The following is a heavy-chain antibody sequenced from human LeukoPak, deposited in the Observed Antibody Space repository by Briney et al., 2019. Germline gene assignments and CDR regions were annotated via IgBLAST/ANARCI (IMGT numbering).Heavy chain of an antibody. CDR1: GDSVSSNSAA. D-gene: IGHD6-6*01. J-gene: IGHJ4*02. Sequence: SHTLSLTCAISGDSVSSNSAAWNWIRQSPSRGFEWLGRTYYRSKWYNDYAVSVKSRITINPDTSKNQFSLQLNSVTPEDTAVYYCARAGSSSLRTPYSYYFDYWGQGTLVTVSS. CDR3: ARAGSSSLRTPYSYYFDY. V-gene: IGHV6-1*01. CDR2: TYYRSKWYN.